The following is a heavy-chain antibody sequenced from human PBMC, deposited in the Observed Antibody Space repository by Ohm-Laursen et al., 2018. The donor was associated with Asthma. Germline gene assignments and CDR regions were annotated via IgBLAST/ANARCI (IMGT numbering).Heavy chain of an antibody. CDR1: GFTFSSYG. CDR2: ISYDGSNK. Sequence: SLRLSCTASGFTFSSYGMRWVRQAPGKGLVWVAVISYDGSNKYYADSVKGRFTISRDNSKNTMYLQMNSLRAEDTAVYYCAKDLNNYGGHDYWGQGALVTVSS. J-gene: IGHJ4*02. V-gene: IGHV3-30*18. D-gene: IGHD4-23*01. CDR3: AKDLNNYGGHDY.